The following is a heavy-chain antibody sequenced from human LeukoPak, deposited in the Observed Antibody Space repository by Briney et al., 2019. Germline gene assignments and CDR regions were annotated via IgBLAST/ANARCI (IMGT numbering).Heavy chain of an antibody. CDR2: IHYSGST. Sequence: SETLSLTCTVSGGSISSYYWSWIRQPPGKGLEWIGYIHYSGSTTYNPSLKSRVTISVDTSKNQFSLKLSSVTAADTAVYYCARGRSSMVRGYYYYYMDVWGKGTTVTISS. J-gene: IGHJ6*03. CDR1: GGSISSYY. CDR3: ARGRSSMVRGYYYYYMDV. D-gene: IGHD3-10*01. V-gene: IGHV4-59*01.